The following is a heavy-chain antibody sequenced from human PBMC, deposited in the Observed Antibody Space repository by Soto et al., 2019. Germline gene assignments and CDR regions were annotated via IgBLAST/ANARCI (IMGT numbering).Heavy chain of an antibody. CDR2: ISSSSSYI. J-gene: IGHJ6*02. Sequence: PWGSLIICWAASVVTFSIYGRNWVRPAPVKGLEWVSSISSSSSYIYYADSVKGRFTISRDNAKNSLYLQMNSLRAEDTAVYYCARDIVVVTANYYYGMDVWGQGTTVTVSS. V-gene: IGHV3-21*01. CDR1: VVTFSIYG. D-gene: IGHD2-21*02. CDR3: ARDIVVVTANYYYGMDV.